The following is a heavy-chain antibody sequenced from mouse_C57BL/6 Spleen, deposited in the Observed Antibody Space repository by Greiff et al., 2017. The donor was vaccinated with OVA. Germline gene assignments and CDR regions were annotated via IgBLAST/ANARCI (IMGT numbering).Heavy chain of an antibody. J-gene: IGHJ4*01. D-gene: IGHD2-12*01. CDR2: ISSGSSTI. Sequence: EVKLMESGGGLVKPGGSLKLSCAASGFTFSDYGMHWVRQAPEKGLEWVAYISSGSSTIYYADTVKGRFTISRDNAKNTLFLQMTSLRSEDTAMYYCARSHYSHFYAMGCWGQGISVTVSS. CDR1: GFTFSDYG. CDR3: ARSHYSHFYAMGC. V-gene: IGHV5-17*01.